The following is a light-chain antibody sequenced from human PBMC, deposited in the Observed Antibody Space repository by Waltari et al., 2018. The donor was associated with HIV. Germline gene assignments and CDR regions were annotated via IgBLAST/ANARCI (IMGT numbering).Light chain of an antibody. Sequence: QSVLTQSPSVSEAPGPSVTISCSGRDSNIGSHAVTWYQQFPGKPPRLLVYNDDLILSGVSDRLSASKSGTSASLAINDLQSEHESHYYCAAWDDGLNGVIFGGGTKVTVL. CDR3: AAWDDGLNGVI. CDR2: NDD. V-gene: IGLV1-36*01. J-gene: IGLJ2*01. CDR1: DSNIGSHA.